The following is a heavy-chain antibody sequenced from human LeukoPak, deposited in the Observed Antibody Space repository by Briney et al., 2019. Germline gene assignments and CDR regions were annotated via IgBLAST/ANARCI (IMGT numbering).Heavy chain of an antibody. CDR1: GGSISSYY. CDR2: IYHSGST. CDR3: AREVEWELLPYYFDY. J-gene: IGHJ4*02. V-gene: IGHV4-38-2*02. Sequence: SETLSLTCTVSGGSISSYYWSWIRQPPGKGLEWIGSIYHSGSTYYNPSLKSRVTISVDTSKNQFSLKLSSVTAADTAVYYCAREVEWELLPYYFDYWGQGTLVTVSS. D-gene: IGHD1-26*01.